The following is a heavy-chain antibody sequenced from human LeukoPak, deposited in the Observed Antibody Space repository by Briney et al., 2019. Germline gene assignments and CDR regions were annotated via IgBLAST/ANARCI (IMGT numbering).Heavy chain of an antibody. CDR2: ISSSSSYI. CDR3: ARDNKENYYYYYGMDV. J-gene: IGHJ6*02. CDR1: GFTFSSYA. V-gene: IGHV3-21*01. D-gene: IGHD1/OR15-1a*01. Sequence: PGGSLRLSCAASGFTFSSYAMSWVRQAPGKGLEWVSSISSSSSYIYYADSVKGRFTISRDNAKNSLYLQMNSLRAEDTAVYCCARDNKENYYYYYGMDVWGQGTTVTVSS.